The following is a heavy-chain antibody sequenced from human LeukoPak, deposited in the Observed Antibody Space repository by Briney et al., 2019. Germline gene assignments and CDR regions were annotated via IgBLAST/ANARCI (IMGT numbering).Heavy chain of an antibody. CDR3: ARSCRWGEITLGLSNAFDI. J-gene: IGHJ3*02. Sequence: GSLRLSCAASGFTFSSYSMNWVRQAPGKGLEWVSSISSSSSYIYYADSVMGRFTISRDNAKNSLYLQMNSLRAEDTAVYYCARSCRWGEITLGLSNAFDIWGQGTMVTVSS. V-gene: IGHV3-21*04. D-gene: IGHD3-16*01. CDR1: GFTFSSYS. CDR2: ISSSSSYI.